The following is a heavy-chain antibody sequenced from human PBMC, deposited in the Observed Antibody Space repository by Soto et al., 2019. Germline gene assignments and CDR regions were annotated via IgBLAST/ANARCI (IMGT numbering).Heavy chain of an antibody. CDR1: GYSFTSYW. Sequence: GESLKLSCKGSGYSFTSYWIGWVRQMPGKGLEWMGIIYPGDSDTRYSPSFQGQVTISADKSISTAYLQWSSLKASDTAMYYCARGGDFWSGYYPHYYYYGMDVWGQGTTVTVSS. CDR2: IYPGDSDT. CDR3: ARGGDFWSGYYPHYYYYGMDV. V-gene: IGHV5-51*01. J-gene: IGHJ6*02. D-gene: IGHD3-3*01.